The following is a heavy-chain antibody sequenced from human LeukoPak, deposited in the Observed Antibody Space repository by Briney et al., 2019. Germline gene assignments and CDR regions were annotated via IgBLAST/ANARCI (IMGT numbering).Heavy chain of an antibody. V-gene: IGHV3-64*01. J-gene: IGHJ4*02. Sequence: PGGSLRLSCAASGFTFSSFAMHWVRQAPGKGLEYVSAISSNGGSTYYANSVKGRFTISRDNSKNTLYLQMGSLRVEDMVVYYCARRAGSNWYMDYWGQGTLVTVSS. CDR3: ARRAGSNWYMDY. CDR1: GFTFSSFA. CDR2: ISSNGGST. D-gene: IGHD6-13*01.